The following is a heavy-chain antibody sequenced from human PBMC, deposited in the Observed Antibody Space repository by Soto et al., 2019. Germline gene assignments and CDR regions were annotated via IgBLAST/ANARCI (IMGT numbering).Heavy chain of an antibody. J-gene: IGHJ5*02. CDR2: IYYSGST. Sequence: QVQLQESGPGLVKPSQTLSLTCTVPGGSISSGGYYWSWIRQHPGKGLEWIGYIYYSGSTYYNPSLKSRVTISVDPSKNQFSLKLSSVTAADTAVYYCARGENDNWFDPWGQGTLVTVSS. V-gene: IGHV4-31*03. CDR3: ARGENDNWFDP. D-gene: IGHD1-1*01. CDR1: GGSISSGGYY.